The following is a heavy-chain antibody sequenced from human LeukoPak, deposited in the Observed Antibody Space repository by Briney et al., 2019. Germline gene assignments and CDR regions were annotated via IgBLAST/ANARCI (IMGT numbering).Heavy chain of an antibody. D-gene: IGHD1/OR15-1a*01. Sequence: PGESLQISCKGSGYSFTTYWIGWVRQMPGKGLEWMGIIYPGDSDTRYSPSFQGQVTISADKSISTAYLQWSSLKASDTAMYYCARTRYNWNTDAFDIWGQGTMVTVSS. CDR1: GYSFTTYW. J-gene: IGHJ3*02. V-gene: IGHV5-51*01. CDR2: IYPGDSDT. CDR3: ARTRYNWNTDAFDI.